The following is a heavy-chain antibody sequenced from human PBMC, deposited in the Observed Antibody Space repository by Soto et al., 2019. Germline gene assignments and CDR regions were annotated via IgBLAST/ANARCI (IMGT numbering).Heavy chain of an antibody. Sequence: PGGSLRLSCAASGFTFSSYEMNWVRQAPGKGLEWVSYISSSGSTIYYADSVKGRFTISRDNAKNSLYLQMNSLRAEDTAVYYCASMENVYYGMDVWGQGTTVTVSS. CDR3: ASMENVYYGMDV. D-gene: IGHD1-1*01. CDR2: ISSSGSTI. CDR1: GFTFSSYE. J-gene: IGHJ6*02. V-gene: IGHV3-48*03.